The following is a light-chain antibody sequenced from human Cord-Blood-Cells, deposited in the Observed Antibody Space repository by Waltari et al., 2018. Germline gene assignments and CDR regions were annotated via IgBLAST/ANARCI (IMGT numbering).Light chain of an antibody. V-gene: IGLV2-11*01. Sequence: QPALTQPRSVSGSPGQSVTISCTRTSSDVGGYNYVSWYQQHPGKAPKLMIYDVSQRPSGVPDLFSGSKSGHTASLTISGLQAEDEADYYCCSYAGSYTWVFGGGTKLTVL. CDR2: DVS. J-gene: IGLJ3*02. CDR1: SSDVGGYNY. CDR3: CSYAGSYTWV.